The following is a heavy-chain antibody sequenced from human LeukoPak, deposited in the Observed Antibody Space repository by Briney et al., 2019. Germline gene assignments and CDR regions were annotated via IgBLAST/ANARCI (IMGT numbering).Heavy chain of an antibody. Sequence: GASVKVPCKASGGTFSSYAISWVRQAPGQGLEWMGRIIPIFGIANYAQKFQGRVTITADKSTSTAYMELSSLRSEDTAVYYCAGGPVDGYNSYFDYWGQGTLVTVSS. CDR2: IIPIFGIA. V-gene: IGHV1-69*04. CDR1: GGTFSSYA. J-gene: IGHJ4*02. D-gene: IGHD5-24*01. CDR3: AGGPVDGYNSYFDY.